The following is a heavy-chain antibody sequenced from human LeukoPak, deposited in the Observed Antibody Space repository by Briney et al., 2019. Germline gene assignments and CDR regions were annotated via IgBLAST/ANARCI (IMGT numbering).Heavy chain of an antibody. Sequence: PGGSLRLSCAASGFTFSSYAMSWVRQAPGKGLEWVSAISGSGGSTYYADSVKGRFTISRDNSKNTLYPQMNSLRAEDTAVYYCAKTLASSGWYKVQYFQHWGQGTLVTVSS. D-gene: IGHD6-19*01. V-gene: IGHV3-23*01. J-gene: IGHJ1*01. CDR3: AKTLASSGWYKVQYFQH. CDR2: ISGSGGST. CDR1: GFTFSSYA.